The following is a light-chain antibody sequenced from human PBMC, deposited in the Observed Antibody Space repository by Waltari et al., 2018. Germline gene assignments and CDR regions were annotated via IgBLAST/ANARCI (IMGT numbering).Light chain of an antibody. CDR2: GNK. J-gene: IGLJ3*02. CDR1: SSNIGSNT. V-gene: IGLV1-44*01. Sequence: QSVLTQSPSTSGTPGQKVTISCSGSSSNIGSNTVNWYQQLPGTAPKLLIYGNKQRPYGVPDRFSGSKSGTSASLAISGLQSEDEADYYCAAWDDSLIGPVFGGGTKLTVL. CDR3: AAWDDSLIGPV.